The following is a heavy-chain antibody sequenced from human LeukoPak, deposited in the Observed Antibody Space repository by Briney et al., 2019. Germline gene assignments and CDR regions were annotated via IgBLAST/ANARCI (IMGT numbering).Heavy chain of an antibody. CDR1: GFTFSAHW. Sequence: GGSLRLSCTASGFTFSAHWIHWVRQPPGMGLVWVSRINERGTDSMYAESVKGRFTISRDNAKNTVYLQVNSLRAEDTAVYYCVRDETLWTLDWWGQGTLVSVSS. D-gene: IGHD1-1*01. J-gene: IGHJ4*02. V-gene: IGHV3-74*03. CDR2: INERGTDS. CDR3: VRDETLWTLDW.